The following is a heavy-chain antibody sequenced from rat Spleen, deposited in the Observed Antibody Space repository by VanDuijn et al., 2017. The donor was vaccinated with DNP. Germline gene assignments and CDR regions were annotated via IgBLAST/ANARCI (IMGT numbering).Heavy chain of an antibody. CDR2: IWSGGST. V-gene: IGHV2-16*01. J-gene: IGHJ1*01. Sequence: QVQLKESGPGLVQPSQTLSLTCTVSGFSLINYGVSWVRQPPGKGLEWIGAIWSGGSTDYNSALKSRLTIIRDTSKSQVLLKMNSLQTEDTAMYFCARFPPGYSSYRDWYLDFWGPGTMVTVSS. D-gene: IGHD1-2*01. CDR3: ARFPPGYSSYRDWYLDF. CDR1: GFSLINYG.